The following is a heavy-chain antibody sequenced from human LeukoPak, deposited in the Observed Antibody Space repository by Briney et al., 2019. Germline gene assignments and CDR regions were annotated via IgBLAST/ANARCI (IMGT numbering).Heavy chain of an antibody. V-gene: IGHV3-21*01. CDR2: ITSSSGNI. Sequence: GGSLRLSCAASGFSFTYSTMNWVRLAPGKGLEWVSSITSSSGNIYYSDSVRGRFTVSRDNAKNSLYLQMNSLIAEDSAVYYCVRIPNNAGFPNWFDPWGQGILVSVSS. CDR1: GFSFTYST. J-gene: IGHJ5*02. D-gene: IGHD3-9*01. CDR3: VRIPNNAGFPNWFDP.